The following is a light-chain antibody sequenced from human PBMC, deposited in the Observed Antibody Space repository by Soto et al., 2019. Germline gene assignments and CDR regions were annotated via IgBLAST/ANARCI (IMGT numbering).Light chain of an antibody. V-gene: IGKV2-30*01. CDR2: KVS. CDR3: MQGTHWPPVT. Sequence: DVVMTQSPLSLPVTLGQPASISCRSSHSLVYSDGNTYLSWVQQRPGQSPRRLIYKVSIRDSGVPDRFSGSGSGTDFTLRISRVEAEDVGVYYCMQGTHWPPVTFGGGTRVEIK. CDR1: HSLVYSDGNTY. J-gene: IGKJ4*01.